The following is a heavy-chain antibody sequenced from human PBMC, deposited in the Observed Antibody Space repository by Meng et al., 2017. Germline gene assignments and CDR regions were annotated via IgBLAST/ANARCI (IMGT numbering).Heavy chain of an antibody. V-gene: IGHV3-48*03. CDR3: ASTRITMVRGVNDY. J-gene: IGHJ4*02. Sequence: GGSLRLSCAASGFTFSSYEMNWVRQAPGKGLEWVSYISSSGSTIYYADSVKGRFTISRDNAKNSLYLQMNSLRAEDTAVYYCASTRITMVRGVNDYWGQGTLVTV. CDR2: ISSSGSTI. CDR1: GFTFSSYE. D-gene: IGHD3-10*01.